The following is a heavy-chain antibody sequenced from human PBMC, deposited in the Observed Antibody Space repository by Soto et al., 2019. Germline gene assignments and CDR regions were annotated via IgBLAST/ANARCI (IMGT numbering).Heavy chain of an antibody. CDR2: ISGSGANT. CDR3: VRERSGYSYADS. D-gene: IGHD5-18*01. V-gene: IGHV3-23*01. CDR1: GFTFSSYA. Sequence: GGSLRPSCAASGFTFSSYAMSWVRQAPGKGLEWVSAISGSGANTYYADSVKGRFTISRDNSKNTLYLQMNSLRAEDSAMYYCVRERSGYSYADSWGQGTLVTVSS. J-gene: IGHJ4*02.